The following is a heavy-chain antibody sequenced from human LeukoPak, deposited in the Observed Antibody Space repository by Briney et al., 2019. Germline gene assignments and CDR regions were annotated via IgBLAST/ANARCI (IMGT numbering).Heavy chain of an antibody. V-gene: IGHV3-23*01. CDR3: AKDLTGYYYYYMDV. D-gene: IGHD2-8*02. J-gene: IGHJ6*03. Sequence: GGSLRLSCAASGFTFSSYAMSWVRQAPGKGLEWVSAISGSGGSTYYADSVKGRFTISRDNSKNTLYLQMNSLRAEDTAVYYCAKDLTGYYYYYMDVWGKGTTVTVSS. CDR2: ISGSGGST. CDR1: GFTFSSYA.